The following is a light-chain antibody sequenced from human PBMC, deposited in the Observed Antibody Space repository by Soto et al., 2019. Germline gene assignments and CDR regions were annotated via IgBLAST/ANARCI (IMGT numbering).Light chain of an antibody. CDR3: ATWADGLNSYV. CDR2: SNN. CDR1: SSNIGSNT. Sequence: QSLLTQPPSASGTPGQRVTISCSGSSSNIGSNTVSWYQQLPQRAPKLLIFSNNQRPSGVPDRFSGSKSGTSASLAISGLQSEDEADYYCATWADGLNSYVFGKGTKGTV. V-gene: IGLV1-44*01. J-gene: IGLJ1*01.